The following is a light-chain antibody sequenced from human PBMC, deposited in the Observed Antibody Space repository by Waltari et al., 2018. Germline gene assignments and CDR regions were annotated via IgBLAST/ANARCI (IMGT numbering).Light chain of an antibody. Sequence: QSVLTQPPSASGTPGQRVTISCSGSSSNIGSNYVYWYQQLPGTAPKILIYRNIRRPPGCPDRFSGSKSGTSASLAISGLRSEDEADYYCAAWDDSLSGVVFGGGTKLTVL. CDR3: AAWDDSLSGVV. J-gene: IGLJ2*01. V-gene: IGLV1-47*01. CDR2: RNI. CDR1: SSNIGSNY.